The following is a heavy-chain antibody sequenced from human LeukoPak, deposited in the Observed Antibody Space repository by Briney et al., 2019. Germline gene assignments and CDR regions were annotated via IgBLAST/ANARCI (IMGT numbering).Heavy chain of an antibody. V-gene: IGHV3-9*01. CDR3: AKSQSNYDFWSGYDH. D-gene: IGHD3-3*01. CDR2: ISWNSGSI. J-gene: IGHJ4*02. CDR1: GFTFDDYA. Sequence: PGGSLRLSCAASGFTFDDYAMHWVRQAPGKGLEWVSGISWNSGSIGYADSVKGRFTISRDNAKNSLYLQMNSLRAEDTALYYCAKSQSNYDFWSGYDHWGQGTLVTVSS.